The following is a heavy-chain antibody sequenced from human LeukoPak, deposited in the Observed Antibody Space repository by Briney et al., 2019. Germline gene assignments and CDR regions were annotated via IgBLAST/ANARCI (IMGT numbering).Heavy chain of an antibody. CDR1: GFTFDDYA. CDR2: ISWNSGSI. Sequence: PGGSLRLSCAASGFTFDDYAMHWVRQAPGKGLEWVSGISWNSGSIGYADSVKGRFTISGDNAKNSLYLQMNSLRAEDTALYYCAKASYSSSWYEDAFDIWGQGTMVTVSS. J-gene: IGHJ3*02. D-gene: IGHD6-13*01. CDR3: AKASYSSSWYEDAFDI. V-gene: IGHV3-9*01.